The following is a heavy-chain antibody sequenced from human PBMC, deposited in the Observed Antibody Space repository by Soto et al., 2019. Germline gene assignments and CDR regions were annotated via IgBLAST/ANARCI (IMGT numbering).Heavy chain of an antibody. J-gene: IGHJ3*02. D-gene: IGHD3-3*01. CDR2: IIAIFGTA. V-gene: IGHV1-69*01. Sequence: VKLSLNASGSTLIGYVGSLLLLATRKMIVWVGGIIAIFGTANYAQQFQGRVTITADESTSTAYMELSSLRSEDTAVYYCAINRRITIVGVVITDAFDIWGHGTIVTVS. CDR1: GSTLIGYV. CDR3: AINRRITIVGVVITDAFDI.